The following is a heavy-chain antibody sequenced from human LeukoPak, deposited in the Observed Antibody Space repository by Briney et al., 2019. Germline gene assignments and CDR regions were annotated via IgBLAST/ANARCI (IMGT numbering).Heavy chain of an antibody. CDR1: GGSISSGDYY. CDR2: IYYSGST. Sequence: SETLSLTCTVSGGSISSGDYYWSWIRQPPGKGLEWIGYIYYSGSTYYNPSLKSRVTISVDTSKNQFSLKLSSVTAADTAVYYCATTRIAAHYYYYYMDVWGKGTTVTASS. D-gene: IGHD6-6*01. J-gene: IGHJ6*03. CDR3: ATTRIAAHYYYYYMDV. V-gene: IGHV4-30-4*08.